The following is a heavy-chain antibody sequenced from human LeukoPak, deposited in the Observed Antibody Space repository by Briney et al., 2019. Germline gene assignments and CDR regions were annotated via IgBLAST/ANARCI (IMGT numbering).Heavy chain of an antibody. V-gene: IGHV4-59*08. CDR3: ARHVEDTAMVEYYFDY. D-gene: IGHD5-18*01. J-gene: IGHJ4*02. Sequence: PSETLSLTCTVSGGSISSFYWSWIRQPPGKGLEWIGYIYYSGSTNYNPSLKSRVTISVDTSKNQFSLKLSSVTAADTAVYYCARHVEDTAMVEYYFDYWGQGTLVTVSS. CDR2: IYYSGST. CDR1: GGSISSFY.